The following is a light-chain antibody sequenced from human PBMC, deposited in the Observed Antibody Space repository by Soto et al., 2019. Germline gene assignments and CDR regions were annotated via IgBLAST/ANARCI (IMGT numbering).Light chain of an antibody. CDR1: KSVSSN. CDR2: GAS. CDR3: QQYNNWPPIT. V-gene: IGKV3-15*01. J-gene: IGKJ5*01. Sequence: LVLTQSPATLSVSPWYIATLSCNASKSVSSNLAWYQQKPGQAPRLLIYGASTRATGIPARFSGSGSGTEFTLTISSLQSEDFAVYYCQQYNNWPPITFGQGTRLEIK.